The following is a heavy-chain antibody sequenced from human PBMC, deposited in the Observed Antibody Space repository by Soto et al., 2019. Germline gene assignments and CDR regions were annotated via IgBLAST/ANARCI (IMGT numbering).Heavy chain of an antibody. D-gene: IGHD3-9*01. Sequence: GGSLRLSFAASGFTFSSYGMHWVRQAPGKGLEWVAVIWYDGSNKYYADSVKGRFTISRDNSKNTLYLQMNSLRAEDTAVYYCARDKAGYSPTTYYFDYWGQGTLVTVSS. CDR3: ARDKAGYSPTTYYFDY. J-gene: IGHJ4*02. CDR2: IWYDGSNK. V-gene: IGHV3-33*01. CDR1: GFTFSSYG.